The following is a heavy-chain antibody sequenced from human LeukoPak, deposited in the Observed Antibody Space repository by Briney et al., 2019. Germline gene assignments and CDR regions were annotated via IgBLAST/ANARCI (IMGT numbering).Heavy chain of an antibody. J-gene: IGHJ6*03. V-gene: IGHV1-46*01. D-gene: IGHD7-27*01. CDR1: GGTFISYD. CDR2: INPSGGST. CDR3: ARDGYGLGLLGYYYYMDV. Sequence: GASVKVSCKASGGTFISYDISWVRQAPGQGLEWMGIINPSGGSTSYAQKFQGRVTMTRDTSTSTVYMELSSLRSEDTAVYYCARDGYGLGLLGYYYYMDVWGKGTTVTISS.